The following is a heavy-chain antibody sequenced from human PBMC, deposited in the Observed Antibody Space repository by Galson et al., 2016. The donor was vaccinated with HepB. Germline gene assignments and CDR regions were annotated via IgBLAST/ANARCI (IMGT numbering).Heavy chain of an antibody. D-gene: IGHD1/OR15-1a*01. V-gene: IGHV3-NL1*01. CDR3: AIGATGATWRN. Sequence: SLRLSCAVSGPGFKGYGMRWVRQAPGKGLQWVSDIDGEGHTTHHADSVKGRFTMSRHNSQDTVYLEMKSVRVEDTAIYYCAIGATGATWRNWGQGTLVTVSS. J-gene: IGHJ4*02. CDR1: GPGFKGYG. CDR2: IDGEGHTT.